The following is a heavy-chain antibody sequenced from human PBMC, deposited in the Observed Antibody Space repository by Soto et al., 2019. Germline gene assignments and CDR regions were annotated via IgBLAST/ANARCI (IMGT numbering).Heavy chain of an antibody. J-gene: IGHJ3*02. CDR2: IDPSDSYT. D-gene: IGHD2-15*01. CDR3: ARSFVVVVAATQRDVFDI. Sequence: GESLKISCKGSGYSFLNYWIGWVRQMPGKGLEWMGRIDPSDSYTNYSPSFQGHVTISADKSISTAYLQWSSLKASDTAMYYCARSFVVVVAATQRDVFDIWGQGTMVTVSS. V-gene: IGHV5-10-1*01. CDR1: GYSFLNYW.